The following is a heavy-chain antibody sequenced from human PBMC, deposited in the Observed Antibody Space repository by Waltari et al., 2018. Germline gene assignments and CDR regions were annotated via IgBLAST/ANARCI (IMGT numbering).Heavy chain of an antibody. J-gene: IGHJ5*02. CDR2: ISYAGRNK. CDR3: ARDLDSSSWYWFDP. V-gene: IGHV3-30-3*01. Sequence: QVQLVESGGGVVQPGRSLRLSCAASGFTFSSYAMHWFRQAPGKGLEWVAVISYAGRNKYSADYVKGRFTIPRDNSKNTLYWQMNSLRAEDTAAYYCARDLDSSSWYWFDPWGQGTLGTVSS. D-gene: IGHD6-13*01. CDR1: GFTFSSYA.